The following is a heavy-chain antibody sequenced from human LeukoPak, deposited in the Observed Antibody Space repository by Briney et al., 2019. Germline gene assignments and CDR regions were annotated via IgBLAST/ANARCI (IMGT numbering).Heavy chain of an antibody. Sequence: GESLKISCKGSGYSFTSYWIGWVRQMPGKGLEWMGIIYPGDSDTRYSPSFQGQVTISADKSISTAYLQWSSLKASDTAMYYYAYSGSDSYSTEYTWFDPWGKGTLVTVSS. J-gene: IGHJ5*02. D-gene: IGHD3-10*01. CDR2: IYPGDSDT. V-gene: IGHV5-51*01. CDR1: GYSFTSYW. CDR3: AYSGSDSYSTEYTWFDP.